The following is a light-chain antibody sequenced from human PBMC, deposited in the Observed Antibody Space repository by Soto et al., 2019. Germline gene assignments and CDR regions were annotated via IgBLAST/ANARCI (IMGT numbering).Light chain of an antibody. CDR1: SSDVGGYNY. CDR2: DVS. Sequence: QSALTQPRSVSGSPGQSVTISCTGTSSDVGGYNYVSWYQQHPGKAPKLMIYDVSKRPSGVPDRFSGSKSGNTASLTISGRQAEDEADYYCCSYEGSYTWVFGGGTKLTVL. V-gene: IGLV2-11*01. CDR3: CSYEGSYTWV. J-gene: IGLJ3*02.